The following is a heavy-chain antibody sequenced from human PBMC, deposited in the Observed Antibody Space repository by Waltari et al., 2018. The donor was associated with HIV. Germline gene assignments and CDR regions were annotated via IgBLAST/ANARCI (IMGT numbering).Heavy chain of an antibody. Sequence: QVQLQQWGAGLLKPSETLSLTCAVYGGSFSGYYWSWIRQSPGRGLEWIGEINHSGSTNYNPSLKRRVTISVDTSRNKFSLRLRSVTAADTAVYYCWRVNFYVRALPYSQPWGQGTLVTVSS. D-gene: IGHD3-10*02. V-gene: IGHV4-34*01. CDR1: GGSFSGYY. CDR3: WRVNFYVRALPYSQP. CDR2: INHSGST. J-gene: IGHJ1*01.